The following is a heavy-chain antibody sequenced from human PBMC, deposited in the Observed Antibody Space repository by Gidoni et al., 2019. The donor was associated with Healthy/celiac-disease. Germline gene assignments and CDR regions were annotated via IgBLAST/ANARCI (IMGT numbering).Heavy chain of an antibody. CDR2: IRFDGSNK. D-gene: IGHD2-2*02. Sequence: QVQLVESGGGVVQPGGSLRLACAASGFTFSSYGMHWVRQAPGKGLEWVAFIRFDGSNKYYADSVKGRFTISRDNSKNTLYLQMNSLRAEDTAVYYCAKDGEDIVVVPAAIDAYFDYWGQGTLVTVSS. CDR3: AKDGEDIVVVPAAIDAYFDY. J-gene: IGHJ4*02. V-gene: IGHV3-30*02. CDR1: GFTFSSYG.